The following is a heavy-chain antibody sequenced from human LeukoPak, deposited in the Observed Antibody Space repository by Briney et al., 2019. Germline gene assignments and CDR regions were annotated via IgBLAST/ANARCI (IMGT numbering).Heavy chain of an antibody. CDR1: GYSFTSYW. CDR2: IYPGDSDT. CDR3: ASRNYDFWSGSGYYYYYMDV. Sequence: GESLKISCKGSGYSFTSYWICWVRQMPGKGLEWMGIIYPGDSDTRYSPSFQGQVTISADKSISTAYLQWSSLKASDTAMYYCASRNYDFWSGSGYYYYYMDVWGKGTTVTVSS. D-gene: IGHD3-3*01. J-gene: IGHJ6*03. V-gene: IGHV5-51*01.